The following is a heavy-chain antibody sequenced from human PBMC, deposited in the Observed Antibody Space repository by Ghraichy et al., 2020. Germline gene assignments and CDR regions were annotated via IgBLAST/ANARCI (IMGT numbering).Heavy chain of an antibody. V-gene: IGHV4-34*01. CDR3: ARGGAYCTNGVCYKRYYYYYMDV. Sequence: SETLSLTCAVYGGSFSGYYWSWIRQPPGKGLEWIGEINHSGSTNYNPSLKSRVTISVDTSKNQFSLKLSSVTAADTAVYYCARGGAYCTNGVCYKRYYYYYMDVWGKGTTFTFSS. D-gene: IGHD2-8*01. J-gene: IGHJ6*03. CDR1: GGSFSGYY. CDR2: INHSGST.